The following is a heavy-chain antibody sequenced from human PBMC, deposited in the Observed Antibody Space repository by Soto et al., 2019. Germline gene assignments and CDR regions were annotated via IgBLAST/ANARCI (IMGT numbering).Heavy chain of an antibody. CDR3: AREGPISGTNPFDV. CDR2: ITGGGVST. Sequence: EEQLLESGGGLVQPGGSLRLSCEASGFSFSFVSYAMNWVRQPPGKGLEWVSAITGGGVSTYYADSVKGRFTISRDNSKNTVYLQMNSLGAEDTAVYYCAREGPISGTNPFDVWGQGTMVTVSS. V-gene: IGHV3-23*01. D-gene: IGHD2-8*01. CDR1: GFSFSFVSYA. J-gene: IGHJ3*01.